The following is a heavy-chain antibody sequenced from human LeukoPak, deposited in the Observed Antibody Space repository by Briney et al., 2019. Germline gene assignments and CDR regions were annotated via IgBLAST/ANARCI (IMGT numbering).Heavy chain of an antibody. CDR3: AKEEGAHHGGSDY. CDR2: ISSSGGST. D-gene: IGHD2-15*01. CDR1: GFTFSSYA. V-gene: IGHV3-23*01. J-gene: IGHJ4*02. Sequence: GGSLTLSCAASGFTFSSYAMSWVRQAPGKGLEGVSAISSSGGSTYYADSVKGRFTISRDNSKNTLYLQMNSLRAEDTAVYYCAKEEGAHHGGSDYWGQGTLVTVSS.